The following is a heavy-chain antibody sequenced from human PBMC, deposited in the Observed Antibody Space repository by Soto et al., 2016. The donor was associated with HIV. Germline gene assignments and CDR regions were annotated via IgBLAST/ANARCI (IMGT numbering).Heavy chain of an antibody. D-gene: IGHD5-12*01. J-gene: IGHJ2*01. CDR1: GYTFTGYY. Sequence: QVQLVQSGAEVKKPGASVKVSCKASGYTFTGYYMHWVRQAPGQGLEWMGWINPNSGGTNYAQKFQGRVTMTRDTSISTAYMELSRLTSDDTAVYYCARGGDIVATWEWYFDLWGRGTLVTVSS. CDR2: INPNSGGT. V-gene: IGHV1-2*02. CDR3: ARGGDIVATWEWYFDL.